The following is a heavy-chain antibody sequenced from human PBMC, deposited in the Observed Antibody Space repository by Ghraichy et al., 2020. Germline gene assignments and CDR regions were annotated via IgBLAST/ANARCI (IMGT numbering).Heavy chain of an antibody. D-gene: IGHD3-10*01. V-gene: IGHV4-4*07. CDR1: GGSISSYF. J-gene: IGHJ6*02. CDR2: IYSSGST. Sequence: SETLSLTCTVSGGSISSYFWSWIRQPAGKGLEWIGRIYSSGSTSHNPSLKSRVTMSVDTSKNQFSLRLRSVTAADTAVYYCARVGEQPGLRGGGVDVWGQGTTVTVSS. CDR3: ARVGEQPGLRGGGVDV.